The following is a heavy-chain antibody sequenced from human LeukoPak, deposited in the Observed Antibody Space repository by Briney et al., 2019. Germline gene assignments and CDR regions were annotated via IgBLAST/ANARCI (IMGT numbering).Heavy chain of an antibody. J-gene: IGHJ6*03. CDR3: ARDAWAVYYYYMDV. Sequence: PSETLSLTCTVSGGSISSSSYYWGWIRQPPGKGLEWIGSIYYSGSTYYNPSLKSRVTISVDTSKNQFSLKLSSVTAADTAVYYCARDAWAVYYYYMDVWGKGTTVTVSS. D-gene: IGHD7-27*01. CDR1: GGSISSSSYY. CDR2: IYYSGST. V-gene: IGHV4-39*07.